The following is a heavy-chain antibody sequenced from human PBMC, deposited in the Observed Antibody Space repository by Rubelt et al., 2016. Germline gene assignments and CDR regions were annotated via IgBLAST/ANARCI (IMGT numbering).Heavy chain of an antibody. V-gene: IGHV3-30*04. J-gene: IGHJ4*02. D-gene: IGHD6-13*01. CDR1: GFSFSSHA. Sequence: QVQLVESGGGVVQPGRSLRLSCVVSGFSFSSHAKHWVRQAPGTGLEWVATISYDGSNKYYADSVTGRFHMSRDNSKNTLYLQMNSLRAEDTAVYNCARGYRSSWDLFDYWGQGTLVTVSS. CDR3: ARGYRSSWDLFDY. CDR2: ISYDGSNK.